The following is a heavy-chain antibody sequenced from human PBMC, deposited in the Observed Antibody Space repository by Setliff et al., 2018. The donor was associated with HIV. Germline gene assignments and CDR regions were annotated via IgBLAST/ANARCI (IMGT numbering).Heavy chain of an antibody. V-gene: IGHV3-20*04. J-gene: IGHJ6*03. CDR1: GYSISSGYY. D-gene: IGHD2-8*02. Sequence: ASETLSLTCAVSGYSISSGYYWGWIRQPPGKGLEWVSGINWNGGSTGYADSVRGRFTISRDNSKNTPYLQMNSLRAEDTAIYYCARDFTDHPYYYMGVWGKGTTVTVSS. CDR2: INWNGGST. CDR3: ARDFTDHPYYYMGV.